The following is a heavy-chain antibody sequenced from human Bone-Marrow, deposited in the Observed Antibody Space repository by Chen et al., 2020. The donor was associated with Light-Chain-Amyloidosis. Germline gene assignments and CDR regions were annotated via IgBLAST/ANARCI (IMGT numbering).Heavy chain of an antibody. D-gene: IGHD6-13*01. Sequence: QVQLVQSGAEVKKPGASVKVSCKASGYTFTGYYMLWVRQAPGQGLEWMGSINPKRGDPNYAQNFEGRVTMTRDTSISTVYMELSRLRSDDTAVYYCARNYRGQGWYSSSWDTDYWGQGTLVTVSS. CDR2: INPKRGDP. J-gene: IGHJ4*02. CDR1: GYTFTGYY. V-gene: IGHV1-2*02. CDR3: ARNYRGQGWYSSSWDTDY.